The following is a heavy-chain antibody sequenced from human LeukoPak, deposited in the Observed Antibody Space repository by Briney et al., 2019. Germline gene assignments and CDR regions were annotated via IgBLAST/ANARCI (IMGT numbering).Heavy chain of an antibody. CDR1: GGSFSGYY. J-gene: IGHJ3*02. CDR3: ASGSYRDAFDI. Sequence: SETLSLTCAVYGGSFSGYYWSWIRQPPGKGLEWIGEINHSGSTNYNPSLKSRATISVDTSKNQFSLKLSSVTAADTAVYYCASGSYRDAFDIWGQGTMVTVSS. V-gene: IGHV4-34*01. CDR2: INHSGST. D-gene: IGHD1-26*01.